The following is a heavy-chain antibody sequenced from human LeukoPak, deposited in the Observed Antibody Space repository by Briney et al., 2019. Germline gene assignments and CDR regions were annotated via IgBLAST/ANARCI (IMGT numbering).Heavy chain of an antibody. CDR1: GYTFTGYY. J-gene: IGHJ3*01. CDR3: ATPDDYAAAFDL. D-gene: IGHD4-17*01. V-gene: IGHV1-2*02. Sequence: ASVKVSCKAPGYTFTGYYMHWVRQAPGHGLEWMGWINPNSGGTNYAQKFQGRVTMTRDTSIRTAYMELSRLRSDDTAVYYCATPDDYAAAFDLWGQGTMVTVSS. CDR2: INPNSGGT.